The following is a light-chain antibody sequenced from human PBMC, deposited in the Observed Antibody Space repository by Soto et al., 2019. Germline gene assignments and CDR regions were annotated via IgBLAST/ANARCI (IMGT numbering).Light chain of an antibody. CDR1: QSVGSW. J-gene: IGKJ1*01. Sequence: DIQMTQSPSTLSASVGDRVTITCRASQSVGSWLAWYQQKPGKAPKLLISDASSLETGVPSTFSGSGSGTEFTLTISSLQPDVFATYYCQQYNSYSARTFGQGTKVEIK. CDR2: DAS. V-gene: IGKV1-5*01. CDR3: QQYNSYSART.